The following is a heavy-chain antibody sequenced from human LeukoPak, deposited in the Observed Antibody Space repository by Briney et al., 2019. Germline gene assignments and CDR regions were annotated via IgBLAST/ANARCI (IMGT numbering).Heavy chain of an antibody. D-gene: IGHD6-13*01. CDR3: ARVGSTAEAGTVDY. J-gene: IGHJ4*02. CDR2: INQDGSEK. V-gene: IGHV3-7*03. CDR1: GFIFSNYW. Sequence: GGSLRLSCAASGFIFSNYWMTWVRQAPGKGLEWVATINQDGSEKYCVDSVKGRFIISRDNAWNSLYLQMNSLKADDTAVYYCARVGSTAEAGTVDYWGQGTLVTVSS.